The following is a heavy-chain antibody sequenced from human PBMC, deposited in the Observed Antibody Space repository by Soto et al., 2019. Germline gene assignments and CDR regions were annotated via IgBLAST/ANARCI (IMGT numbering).Heavy chain of an antibody. Sequence: QLQLQESGSGLVKPSHTLSLTCTVSGASIITDGYSWTWIRQPPAKGLEWIGYIYHSGNTYYNPSLKSRVTLSISRSKNQFSLTLSSVTAADTAVYYCARAYYDASGWPYWFDPWGQGTLVTVSS. CDR3: ARAYYDASGWPYWFDP. V-gene: IGHV4-30-2*01. CDR1: GASIITDGYS. D-gene: IGHD3-22*01. J-gene: IGHJ5*02. CDR2: IYHSGNT.